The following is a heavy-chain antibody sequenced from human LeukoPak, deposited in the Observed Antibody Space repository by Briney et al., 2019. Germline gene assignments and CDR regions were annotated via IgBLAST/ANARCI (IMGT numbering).Heavy chain of an antibody. CDR1: GFTASSNY. Sequence: GGSLRLSCAASGFTASSNYMSWVRQAPGKGLEWVSVIYSGGSTYYADSVKGRFTISRDNSKNTLYLQMNSLRAEDTAVYYCARGARGSAAGTSGAFDIWGQGTMVTVSS. D-gene: IGHD6-13*01. J-gene: IGHJ3*02. CDR2: IYSGGST. CDR3: ARGARGSAAGTSGAFDI. V-gene: IGHV3-66*01.